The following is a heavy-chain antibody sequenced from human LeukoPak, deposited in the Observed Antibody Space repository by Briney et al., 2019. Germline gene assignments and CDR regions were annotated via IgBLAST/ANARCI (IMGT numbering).Heavy chain of an antibody. CDR3: ARDIEGNFDY. V-gene: IGHV4-59*12. CDR2: IYYSEST. D-gene: IGHD3-16*02. CDR1: GGSISSYY. J-gene: IGHJ4*02. Sequence: SETLSLTCTVSGGSISSYYWSWIRQPPGKGLEWIGYIYYSESTNYNPSLKSRVTISVDTSKNQFSLKLSSVTAADTAVYYCARDIEGNFDYWGQGTLVTVSS.